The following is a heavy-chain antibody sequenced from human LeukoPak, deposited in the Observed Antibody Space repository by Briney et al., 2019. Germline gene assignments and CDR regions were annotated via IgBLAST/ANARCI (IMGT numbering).Heavy chain of an antibody. CDR3: AREWEPPSKFQLKGSGWVKHAFDI. D-gene: IGHD6-19*01. Sequence: PGRSLRLSCAASGFTFSSYPMHWVRQAPGKGLEWVSVISYDGSNKYYADSVKGRFTISRDNAKNSLHLQMNSLRAEDTAVYYCAREWEPPSKFQLKGSGWVKHAFDIWGQGTMVTVSS. J-gene: IGHJ3*02. CDR1: GFTFSSYP. CDR2: ISYDGSNK. V-gene: IGHV3-30*04.